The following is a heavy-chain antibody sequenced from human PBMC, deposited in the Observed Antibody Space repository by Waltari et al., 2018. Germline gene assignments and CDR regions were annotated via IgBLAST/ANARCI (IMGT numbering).Heavy chain of an antibody. CDR2: FIPIFGTS. V-gene: IGHV1-69*01. J-gene: IGHJ4*02. CDR3: ATDLGGYQKYYFDN. CDR1: GATFSSLS. Sequence: QVHLIQSGAEVKKPGSSVKVSCMASGATFSSLSLSWVRQAPGQGLQWMGGFIPIFGTSTYPQKFQGRVTITADESTSTSYLQLSSLTSEDTAVYYCATDLGGYQKYYFDNWGQGTLVTVSS. D-gene: IGHD5-12*01.